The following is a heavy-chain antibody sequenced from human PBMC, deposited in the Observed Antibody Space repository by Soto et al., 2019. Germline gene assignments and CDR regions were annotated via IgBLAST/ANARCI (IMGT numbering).Heavy chain of an antibody. CDR2: IYYSGST. J-gene: IGHJ4*02. D-gene: IGHD6-6*01. V-gene: IGHV4-59*01. CDR1: GGSISSYY. CDR3: ASSYSSSPHFDY. Sequence: SETPSLTCTVSGGSISSYYWSWIRQPPGKGLEWIGYIYYSGSTNYNPSLKSRVTISVDTSKNQFSLKLSSVTAADTAVYYCASSYSSSPHFDYWGQGTLVTVSS.